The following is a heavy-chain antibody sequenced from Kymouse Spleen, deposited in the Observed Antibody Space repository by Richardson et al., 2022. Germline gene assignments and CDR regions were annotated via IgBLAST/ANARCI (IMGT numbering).Heavy chain of an antibody. V-gene: IGHV4-34*01. CDR1: GGSFSGYY. CDR3: AGVFYGDFDY. J-gene: IGHJ4*02. D-gene: IGHD4-17*01,IGHD4-23*01. Sequence: QVQLQQWGAGLLKPSETLSLTCAVYGGSFSGYYWSWIRQPPGKGLEWIGEINHSGSTNYNPSLKSRVTISVDTSKNQFSLKLSSVTAADTAVYYCAGVFYGDFDYWGQGTLVTVSS. CDR2: INHSGST.